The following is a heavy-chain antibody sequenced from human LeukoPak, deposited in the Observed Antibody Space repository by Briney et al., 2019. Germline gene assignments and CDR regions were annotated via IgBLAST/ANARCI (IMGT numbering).Heavy chain of an antibody. CDR1: GGSISSGGYY. V-gene: IGHV4-31*03. J-gene: IGHJ3*02. D-gene: IGHD3-3*01. CDR2: IYYSRRL. Sequence: SETLSLTCTVSGGSISSGGYYWPWVPQHPARGLEWNEYIYYSRRLYYNPSLKSRVTIAVDTSKNQFSLKLSSVTAADTAVYYCARDLTNYDFWSGYSTADAFDIWGQGTMVTVSS. CDR3: ARDLTNYDFWSGYSTADAFDI.